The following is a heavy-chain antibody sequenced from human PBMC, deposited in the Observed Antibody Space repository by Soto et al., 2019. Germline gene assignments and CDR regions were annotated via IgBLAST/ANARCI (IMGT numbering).Heavy chain of an antibody. D-gene: IGHD6-13*01. V-gene: IGHV3-30*18. Sequence: PGGSLRLSCAASGFTFSSYGMHWVRQAPGKGLEWVAVISYDGSNKYYADSVKGRFTISRDNSKNTLYLQMNSLRAEDTAVYYCAKDFHPKAQGFSSSWYAPGAFDIWGQGTMVTVSS. J-gene: IGHJ3*02. CDR3: AKDFHPKAQGFSSSWYAPGAFDI. CDR1: GFTFSSYG. CDR2: ISYDGSNK.